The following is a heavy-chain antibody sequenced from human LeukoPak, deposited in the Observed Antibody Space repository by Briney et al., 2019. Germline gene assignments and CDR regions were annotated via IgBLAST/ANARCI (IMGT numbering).Heavy chain of an antibody. J-gene: IGHJ6*03. Sequence: SETLSLTCVVYGDSFSGYSWSWIRQPPGKGLVWIGYTHYSGSTNYSPCLKSRVTISVDTSKNQFSLNLTSVTAADSAVYYCARVSWFPGTSYYYMDVWGKGTTVTVSS. V-gene: IGHV4-59*01. CDR1: GDSFSGYS. CDR2: THYSGST. D-gene: IGHD1-1*01. CDR3: ARVSWFPGTSYYYMDV.